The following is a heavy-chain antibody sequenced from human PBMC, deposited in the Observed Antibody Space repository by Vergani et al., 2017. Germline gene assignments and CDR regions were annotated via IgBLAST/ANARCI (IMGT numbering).Heavy chain of an antibody. CDR1: GGSISSSSYY. V-gene: IGHV4-39*01. Sequence: QLQLQESGPGLVKPSETLSLTCTVSGGSISSSSYYWGWIRQPPGKGLEWIGSIYYSGSTYYNPSLKSRVTISVDTSKNQFSLKLSSVTAADTAVYYCAGSGHRVRGVSFYYDGMDVWGQGTTVTVSS. J-gene: IGHJ6*02. CDR3: AGSGHRVRGVSFYYDGMDV. CDR2: IYYSGST. D-gene: IGHD3-10*01.